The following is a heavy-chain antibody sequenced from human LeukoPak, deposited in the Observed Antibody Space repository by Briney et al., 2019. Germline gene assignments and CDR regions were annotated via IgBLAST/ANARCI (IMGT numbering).Heavy chain of an antibody. CDR2: IIPIFGTA. CDR3: ARPLRLGELSYSGAFDI. Sequence: SVKVSCKASGGTFSSYAISWVRQAPGQGLEWMGGIIPIFGTANYAQKFQGGVTITADKSTSTAYMELSSLRSEDTAVYYCARPLRLGELSYSGAFDIWGQGTMVTVSS. J-gene: IGHJ3*02. V-gene: IGHV1-69*06. D-gene: IGHD3-16*02. CDR1: GGTFSSYA.